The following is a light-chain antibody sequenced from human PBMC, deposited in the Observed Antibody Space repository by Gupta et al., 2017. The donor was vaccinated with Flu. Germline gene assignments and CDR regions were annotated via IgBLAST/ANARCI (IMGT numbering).Light chain of an antibody. Sequence: DTLLISCQTSKNIAKYLNWYQHKPGEAPKLLIYEASHLATGVSYRFSGSGSGSDFTFTISGLEVEDVATYYCLQYGTRPPFTFGRGTKVDI. CDR1: KNIAKY. CDR3: LQYGTRPPFT. V-gene: IGKV1-33*01. J-gene: IGKJ4*01. CDR2: EAS.